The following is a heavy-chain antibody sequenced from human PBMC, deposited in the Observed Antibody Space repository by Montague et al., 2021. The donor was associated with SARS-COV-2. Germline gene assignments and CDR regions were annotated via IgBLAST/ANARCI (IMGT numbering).Heavy chain of an antibody. J-gene: IGHJ4*02. V-gene: IGHV4-34*01. CDR1: GGSFSGYY. CDR2: INQSGST. D-gene: IGHD3-22*01. CDR3: ARVAGGYYHDSSAYFDY. Sequence: SETLSLTCAFSGGSFSGYYWSWTRQPPGKGLEWIGDINQSGSTNYNPSLKSRVTLSVDTSKKQFSLKLSSLTAADTAVYFCARVAGGYYHDSSAYFDYWGQGPLVTVSS.